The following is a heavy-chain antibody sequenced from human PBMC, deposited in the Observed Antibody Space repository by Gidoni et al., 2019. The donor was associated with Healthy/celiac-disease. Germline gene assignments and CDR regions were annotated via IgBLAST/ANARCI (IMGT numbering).Heavy chain of an antibody. Sequence: QVQLQESGTGLVKPSETLSLTCTVSGGSISSYYWSWIRQPPGKGLEWIGYIYYRWSTNYNPSLKSRVTISVDTSKNQFSLKLSSVTAADTAVYYCARDIAAAGDGSFDYWGQGTLVTVSS. CDR3: ARDIAAAGDGSFDY. CDR1: GGSISSYY. V-gene: IGHV4-59*01. D-gene: IGHD6-13*01. J-gene: IGHJ4*02. CDR2: IYYRWST.